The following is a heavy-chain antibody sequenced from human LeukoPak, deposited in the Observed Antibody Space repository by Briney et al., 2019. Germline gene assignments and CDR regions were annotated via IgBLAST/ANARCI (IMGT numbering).Heavy chain of an antibody. CDR1: GFTFTSYA. D-gene: IGHD3-10*01. Sequence: GGSLRLSCAASGFTFTSYAMNWVRQAPGKGLEWVSTISGSGSSTYYVDSVKGRFTISRDNSKNTLYLQMNSLRAEDTAVYYCVRDFGGSRDYWGQGTLVIVSS. V-gene: IGHV3-23*01. CDR2: ISGSGSST. CDR3: VRDFGGSRDY. J-gene: IGHJ4*02.